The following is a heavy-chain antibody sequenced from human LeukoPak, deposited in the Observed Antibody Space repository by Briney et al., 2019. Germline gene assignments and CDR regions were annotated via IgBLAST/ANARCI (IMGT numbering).Heavy chain of an antibody. J-gene: IGHJ6*02. CDR2: ISSSSYI. V-gene: IGHV3-21*01. CDR1: GFTFSSYS. D-gene: IGHD5-24*01. CDR3: ARDGYNSPYYYGMDV. Sequence: PGGSLRLSCAASGFTFSSYSMNWVRQAPGKGLEWVSSISSSSYIYYADSVKGRFTISRDNAKNSLYLQMNSLRAEDTAVYYCARDGYNSPYYYGMDVWGQGTTVTVSS.